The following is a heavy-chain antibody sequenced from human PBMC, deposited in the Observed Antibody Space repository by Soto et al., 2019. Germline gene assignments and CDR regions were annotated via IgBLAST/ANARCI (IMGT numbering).Heavy chain of an antibody. V-gene: IGHV4-59*08. J-gene: IGHJ6*03. CDR3: ARHHSWGYYYYYYMDV. CDR2: IYYSGST. D-gene: IGHD6-13*01. CDR1: GGSISSYY. Sequence: SETLSLTCTVSGGSISSYYWSWIRQPPGKGLERIGYIYYSGSTNYNPSLKSRVTISVDTSKNQFSLKLSSVTAADTAVYYCARHHSWGYYYYYYMDVWGKGTTVTVSS.